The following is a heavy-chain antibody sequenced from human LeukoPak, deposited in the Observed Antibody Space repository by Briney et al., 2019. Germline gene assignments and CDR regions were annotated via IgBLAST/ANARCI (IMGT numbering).Heavy chain of an antibody. CDR3: ARRKTLFWYFDY. V-gene: IGHV4-38-2*01. Sequence: SETLSLTCAVSGYSISSGYSWDWIRQSPGKGLEWIGNIYSSGSTYYNPSLKSRVTVSVDTSKNQFSLSLNSVTAADTAVYYCARRKTLFWYFDYWGQGTLVTVSS. CDR1: GYSISSGYS. CDR2: IYSSGST. J-gene: IGHJ4*02. D-gene: IGHD3-3*01.